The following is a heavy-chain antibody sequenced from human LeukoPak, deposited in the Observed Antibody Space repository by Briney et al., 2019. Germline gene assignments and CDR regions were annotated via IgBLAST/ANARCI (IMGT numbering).Heavy chain of an antibody. Sequence: PGGSLRLSCAASGFTFSGSAMHWVRQASGKGLEWVGRIRSKANSYATAYAASVKGRFTISRDDSKNTAYLQMNSLKTEDTAVYYCTRPLGYGSGFDWGQGTLVTVSS. J-gene: IGHJ4*02. V-gene: IGHV3-73*01. CDR1: GFTFSGSA. D-gene: IGHD3-10*01. CDR2: IRSKANSYAT. CDR3: TRPLGYGSGFD.